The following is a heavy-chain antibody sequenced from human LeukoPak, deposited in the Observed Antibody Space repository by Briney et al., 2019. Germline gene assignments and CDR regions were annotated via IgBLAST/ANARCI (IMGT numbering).Heavy chain of an antibody. V-gene: IGHV1-46*03. CDR1: GYIFTSYN. Sequence: ASVKVSCKASGYIFTSYNMHWVRQAPGQGLEWLGVVYPSAGTSDPAQRFRARITLSDDTSTSTAYMELRSLKSEDTAIYFCVREYHGGYFDFWGQGTLVTVYS. D-gene: IGHD3-16*01. J-gene: IGHJ4*02. CDR2: VYPSAGTS. CDR3: VREYHGGYFDF.